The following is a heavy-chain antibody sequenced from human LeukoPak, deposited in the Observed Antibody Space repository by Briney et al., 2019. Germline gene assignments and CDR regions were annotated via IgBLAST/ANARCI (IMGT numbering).Heavy chain of an antibody. CDR2: ISGSGGST. V-gene: IGHV3-23*01. CDR3: AKDWGSGSYQPDAFDI. J-gene: IGHJ3*02. Sequence: GGSLRLSCAASGFTFNNYAMSWVRQAPGKGLEWVSTISGSGGSTYYADSVKGRFTISRDNSKNTLYLQMNSLRAEDTAVYYCAKDWGSGSYQPDAFDIWGQGTMVTVSS. D-gene: IGHD1-26*01. CDR1: GFTFNNYA.